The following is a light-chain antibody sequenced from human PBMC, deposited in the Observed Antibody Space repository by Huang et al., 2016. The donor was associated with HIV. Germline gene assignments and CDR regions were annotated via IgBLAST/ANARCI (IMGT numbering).Light chain of an antibody. J-gene: IGKJ4*01. V-gene: IGKV3-15*01. CDR3: QQYNDWPIT. CDR1: QSVSSN. Sequence: EIVMTQSPATLSVSPGERATLSCRASQSVSSNLAWYQQKPGQAPRLLLYGASSRATGIPARFSGSGSGTEFTRTISSLQSEDFAVYYCQQYNDWPITFGGGTKVEIK. CDR2: GAS.